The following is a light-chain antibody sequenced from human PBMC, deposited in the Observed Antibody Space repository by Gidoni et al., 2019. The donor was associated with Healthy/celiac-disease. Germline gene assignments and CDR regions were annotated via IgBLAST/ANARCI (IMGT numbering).Light chain of an antibody. Sequence: EIVMTQSPATLSVSPGDRATLSCRASQSVSSNLAWYQQKPGQAPRLLIYGASTRATGIPARFSGSGSGTEFTLTISSLQSEDFAVYYCQQYNNWPQTFXQXTKVXIK. J-gene: IGKJ1*01. V-gene: IGKV3-15*01. CDR1: QSVSSN. CDR3: QQYNNWPQT. CDR2: GAS.